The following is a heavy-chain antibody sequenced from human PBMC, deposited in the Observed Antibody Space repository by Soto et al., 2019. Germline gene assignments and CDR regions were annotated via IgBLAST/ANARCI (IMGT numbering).Heavy chain of an antibody. CDR2: ISGSGQRT. CDR3: AKDSYHGSGSYITPYYFDS. D-gene: IGHD3-10*01. Sequence: EVQLLESGGGLVQPGGSLRLSCAASGFTFNNYAMSWVRQAPGKGLEWVSVISGSGQRTSYADSVKGWFTVSRDNSKNTVDLHMKSLRAEDTAVYYCAKDSYHGSGSYITPYYFDSWGQGTLITVSS. CDR1: GFTFNNYA. V-gene: IGHV3-23*01. J-gene: IGHJ4*02.